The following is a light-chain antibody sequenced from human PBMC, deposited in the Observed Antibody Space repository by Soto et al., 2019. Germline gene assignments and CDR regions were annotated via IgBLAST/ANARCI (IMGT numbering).Light chain of an antibody. CDR2: NSS. CDR3: QQYRDLPQT. J-gene: IGKJ1*01. Sequence: EIVLTQSPGTLSLSPGERATISCRASQSVRSNYLAWYQQKPGQAPRLLIYNSSTRATGIPDRFSGSGSGTDFALSISRLEPEDFALYYCQQYRDLPQTFGQGTPVEIK. CDR1: QSVRSNY. V-gene: IGKV3-20*01.